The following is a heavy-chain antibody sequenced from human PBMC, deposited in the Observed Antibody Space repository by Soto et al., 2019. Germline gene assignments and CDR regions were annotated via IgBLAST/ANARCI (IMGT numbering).Heavy chain of an antibody. CDR3: AKDITSGGASSGYGIFDY. V-gene: IGHV3-23*01. CDR1: GFTFNNYD. CDR2: ISFSGSST. D-gene: IGHD3-22*01. J-gene: IGHJ4*02. Sequence: EVQLLESGGGLVQPGGSLRLSCAASGFTFNNYDINWVRQAPGKGLEWVSGISFSGSSTYYADSVKGRFTISRDNSKSTLYLQMNSLRAEDTALYYCAKDITSGGASSGYGIFDYWGQGALVTVSS.